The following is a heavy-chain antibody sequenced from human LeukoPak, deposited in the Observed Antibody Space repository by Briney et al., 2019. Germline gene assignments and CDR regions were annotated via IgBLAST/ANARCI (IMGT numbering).Heavy chain of an antibody. CDR3: ASAGSGLY. V-gene: IGHV3-48*02. Sequence: GGPLTLPCSASWLNYCSYRMLCPRPAPGEGLEWVSYISSSSSTIYYADSVKGRFTISRDNAKNSLYLQMNSLRDEDTAVYYCASAGSGLYWGQGTLVTVSS. J-gene: IGHJ4*02. CDR2: ISSSSSTI. D-gene: IGHD6-19*01. CDR1: WLNYCSYR.